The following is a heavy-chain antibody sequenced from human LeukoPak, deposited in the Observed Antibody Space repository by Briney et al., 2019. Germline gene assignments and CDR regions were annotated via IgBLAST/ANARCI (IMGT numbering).Heavy chain of an antibody. Sequence: PGGSLRLSCAASGFTFTTYWMGWVRQAPGKELEWVANIKQDGSEKYYVDSVKGRFTISRDNAKNSLYLQMNSLRAEDTAVYYCARPLMYYYGSETYFWFDPWGQGTLVTVSS. CDR2: IKQDGSEK. CDR3: ARPLMYYYGSETYFWFDP. CDR1: GFTFTTYW. D-gene: IGHD3-10*01. J-gene: IGHJ5*02. V-gene: IGHV3-7*01.